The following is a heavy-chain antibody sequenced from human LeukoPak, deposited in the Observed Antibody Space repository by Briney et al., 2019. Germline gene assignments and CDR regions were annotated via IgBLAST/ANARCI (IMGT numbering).Heavy chain of an antibody. J-gene: IGHJ4*02. D-gene: IGHD6-19*01. Sequence: SETLSLTCAVSGDSISNYYWTWIRQPPGKGLEWIGYIYYSGSTNYNPSLKSRVTISVDTSKNQFSLKLSSVTAADTAVYYCARGAGIAVAGTESYFDYWGQGTLVTVSS. CDR3: ARGAGIAVAGTESYFDY. CDR1: GDSISNYY. CDR2: IYYSGST. V-gene: IGHV4-59*01.